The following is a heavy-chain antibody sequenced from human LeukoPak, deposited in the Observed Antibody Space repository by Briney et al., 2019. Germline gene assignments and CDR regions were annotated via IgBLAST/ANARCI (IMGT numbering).Heavy chain of an antibody. Sequence: GGSLRLSCAASGFTFSNYAMNWVRQAPGKGLVWVSRINSDGSSTSYADSVKGRFTISRDSAKNTLYLQMNSLRAEDTAVYYCVRDGYSYGFMLAFDIWGLGTRVTVSS. D-gene: IGHD5-18*01. CDR1: GFTFSNYA. V-gene: IGHV3-74*01. J-gene: IGHJ3*02. CDR3: VRDGYSYGFMLAFDI. CDR2: INSDGSST.